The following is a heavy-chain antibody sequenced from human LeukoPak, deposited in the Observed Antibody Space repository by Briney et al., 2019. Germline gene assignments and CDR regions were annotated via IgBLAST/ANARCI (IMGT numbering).Heavy chain of an antibody. CDR3: ARAVWYDSSSYSRPLGYMDV. V-gene: IGHV1-69*05. D-gene: IGHD3-22*01. Sequence: SVKVSCKASGGTFSSYAISWVRQAPGQGLEWMGGIIPIFGTANYAQKFQGRVTITTDESTSTAYMELSSLRSEDTAVYYCARAVWYDSSSYSRPLGYMDVWGKGTTVTVSS. CDR2: IIPIFGTA. J-gene: IGHJ6*03. CDR1: GGTFSSYA.